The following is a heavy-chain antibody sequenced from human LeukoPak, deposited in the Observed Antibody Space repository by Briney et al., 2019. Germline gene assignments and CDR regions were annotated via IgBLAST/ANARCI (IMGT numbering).Heavy chain of an antibody. CDR3: AREDQLAVDY. J-gene: IGHJ4*02. CDR2: IYYSGST. V-gene: IGHV4-31*03. D-gene: IGHD2-2*01. CDR1: GGSISSGGYY. Sequence: SETLSLTCTVSGGSISSGGYYWSWIRQHPGKGPEWIGYIYYSGSTYYNPSLKSRVTISVDTSKNQFSLKLSSVTAADTAVYYCAREDQLAVDYWGQGTLVTVSS.